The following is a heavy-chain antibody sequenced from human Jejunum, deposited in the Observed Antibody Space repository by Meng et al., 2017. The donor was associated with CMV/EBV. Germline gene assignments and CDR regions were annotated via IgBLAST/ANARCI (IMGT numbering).Heavy chain of an antibody. J-gene: IGHJ4*02. CDR1: GYTFTSYD. CDR2: MNPNRGTT. CDR3: ATGVADFEY. Sequence: QVQLVQSGAEVKKPGASVKVSCKASGYTFTSYDINWVRQGIGQGLEWMGWMNPNRGTTGYAQKFQGRVTMTRNISKSTAYMDLSSLRSEDTAVYYCATGVADFEYWGQGTLVTVSS. D-gene: IGHD6-19*01. V-gene: IGHV1-8*01.